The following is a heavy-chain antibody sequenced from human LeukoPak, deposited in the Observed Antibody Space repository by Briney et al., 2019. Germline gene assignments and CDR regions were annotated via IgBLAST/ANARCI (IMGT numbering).Heavy chain of an antibody. CDR3: ASVYDFLRGDY. D-gene: IGHD3-3*01. CDR1: GFTFSSYS. J-gene: IGHJ4*02. CDR2: ISSSSSYI. V-gene: IGHV3-21*01. Sequence: GGSLRLSCAASGFTFSSYSMNWVRQAPGKGLEWVSSISSSSSYIYYADSVKGRFTISRDNAKNSLYLQMNSLGAEDTAVYYCASVYDFLRGDYWGQGTLVTVSS.